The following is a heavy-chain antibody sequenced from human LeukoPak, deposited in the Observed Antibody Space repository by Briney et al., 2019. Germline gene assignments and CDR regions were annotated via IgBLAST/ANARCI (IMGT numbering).Heavy chain of an antibody. J-gene: IGHJ4*02. V-gene: IGHV3-30*04. CDR3: ARVPAVVVITAYYFDY. CDR2: ISYDGSNK. D-gene: IGHD3-22*01. Sequence: GGSLRLSCAASGFTFSSYAMHWVRQASGRGLEWVAVISYDGSNKYYADSVKGRFTISRDNSKNTLYLQMNSLRAEDTAVYYCARVPAVVVITAYYFDYWGQGTLVTVSS. CDR1: GFTFSSYA.